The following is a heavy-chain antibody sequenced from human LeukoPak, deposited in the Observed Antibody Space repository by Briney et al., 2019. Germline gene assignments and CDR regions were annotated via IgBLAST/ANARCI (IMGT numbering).Heavy chain of an antibody. CDR2: IMPLFNTA. CDR3: ARVDRYHYYLDV. J-gene: IGHJ6*03. V-gene: IGHV1-69*05. Sequence: PAASVKVSCKASGGTFSSYSITWVRQAPGQGLEWMGGIMPLFNTAIYAQQFQGRVTITTDESTSTAYMELSSLRFEDTAMYYCARVDRYHYYLDVWGKGTTVTVSS. CDR1: GGTFSSYS.